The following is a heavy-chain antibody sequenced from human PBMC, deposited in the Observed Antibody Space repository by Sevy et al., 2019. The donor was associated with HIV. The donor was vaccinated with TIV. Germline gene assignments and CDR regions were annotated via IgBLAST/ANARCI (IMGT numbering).Heavy chain of an antibody. Sequence: ETLSLTCAVYGGSFSGYYWSWIRQPPGKGLEWIGEINHSGSTNYNPSLKSRVTISVDTSKNQFSLKLSSVTAADTAVYYCARGPLYFYDSSGYYRYFDYWGQGTLVTVSS. CDR2: INHSGST. J-gene: IGHJ4*02. V-gene: IGHV4-34*01. D-gene: IGHD3-22*01. CDR1: GGSFSGYY. CDR3: ARGPLYFYDSSGYYRYFDY.